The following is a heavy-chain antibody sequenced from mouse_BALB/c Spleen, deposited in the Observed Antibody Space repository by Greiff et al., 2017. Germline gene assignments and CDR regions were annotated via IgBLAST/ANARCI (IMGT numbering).Heavy chain of an antibody. CDR2: INSNGGST. CDR3: ARDTLRAMDY. CDR1: GFTFSSYG. Sequence: EVKLVESGGGLVQPGGSLKLSCAASGFTFSSYGMSWVRQTPDKRLELVATINSNGGSTYYPDSVKGRFTISRDNAKNTLYLQMSSLKSEDTAMYYCARDTLRAMDYWGQGTSVTVSS. J-gene: IGHJ4*01. V-gene: IGHV5-6-3*01.